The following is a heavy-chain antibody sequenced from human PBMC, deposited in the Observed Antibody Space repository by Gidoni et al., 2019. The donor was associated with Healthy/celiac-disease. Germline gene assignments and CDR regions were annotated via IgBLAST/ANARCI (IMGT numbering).Heavy chain of an antibody. Sequence: EGQLVESGVGLVKPGGSLSLSCAASGFTFSNAWMSWVRQAPGKGLEWVGRIKSKTDGGTTDYAAPVKGRFTISRDDSKNTLYLQMNSLKTEDTAVYYCTPFDEVVVINLGYWGQGTLVTVSS. CDR3: TPFDEVVVINLGY. V-gene: IGHV3-15*01. D-gene: IGHD3-22*01. CDR1: GFTFSNAW. CDR2: IKSKTDGGTT. J-gene: IGHJ4*02.